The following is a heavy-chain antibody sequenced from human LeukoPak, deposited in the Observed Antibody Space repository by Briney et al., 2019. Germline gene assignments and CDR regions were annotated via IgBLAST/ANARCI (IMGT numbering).Heavy chain of an antibody. CDR2: LSTGGDRT. V-gene: IGHV3-23*01. D-gene: IGHD5-24*01. CDR3: VKEGGLYNSGGYFDY. CDR1: GFTFRSYA. Sequence: GGSLRLSCVVSGFTFRSYAMGWVRQAPGKGLEWVSTLSTGGDRTYYADSVKGRFTISRDTSKNTLYVEMNSLRAEDTAIYYCVKEGGLYNSGGYFDYWGQGTLVTVSS. J-gene: IGHJ4*02.